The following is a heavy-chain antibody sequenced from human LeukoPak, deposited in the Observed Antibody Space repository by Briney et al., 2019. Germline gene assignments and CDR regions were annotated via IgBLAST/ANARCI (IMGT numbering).Heavy chain of an antibody. Sequence: ASVKVSCKASGYTFTSYDMNWVRQATGQGLEWMGWMNPNSGNTGYAQKFQGRVTMTRNTSISTAYMELSSLRSEGTAVYYCARGEKWELRDAFDIWGQGTMVTVSS. CDR3: ARGEKWELRDAFDI. CDR2: MNPNSGNT. D-gene: IGHD1-26*01. V-gene: IGHV1-8*01. CDR1: GYTFTSYD. J-gene: IGHJ3*02.